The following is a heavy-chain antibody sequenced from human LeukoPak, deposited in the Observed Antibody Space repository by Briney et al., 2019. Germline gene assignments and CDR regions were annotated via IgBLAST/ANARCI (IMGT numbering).Heavy chain of an antibody. J-gene: IGHJ4*02. CDR1: GGSISSGGHY. CDR3: ARVGDYALKD. Sequence: ASETLSLTCTVSGGSISSGGHYWSWIRQPAGKGLEYLGRIYSTGSTNYNPSLRSRVTISADTSKNHFSLKLSSVTAADTAVYYCARVGDYALKDWGQGTLVTVSS. D-gene: IGHD3-16*01. CDR2: IYSTGST. V-gene: IGHV4-61*02.